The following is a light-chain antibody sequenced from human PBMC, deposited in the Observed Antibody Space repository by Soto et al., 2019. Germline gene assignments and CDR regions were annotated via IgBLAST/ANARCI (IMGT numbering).Light chain of an antibody. J-gene: IGLJ1*01. CDR3: SSYAGSNNNYV. CDR1: SIDVGGYNY. V-gene: IGLV2-8*01. Sequence: QSALTQPPSASGSPGQSVTISCTGTSIDVGGYNYVSWYQQHPGKAPKLMIYEVSKRPSGVPDRFSGSKSGNTASLTVSGLQAEDEADYYCSSYAGSNNNYVFGTGTKVTVL. CDR2: EVS.